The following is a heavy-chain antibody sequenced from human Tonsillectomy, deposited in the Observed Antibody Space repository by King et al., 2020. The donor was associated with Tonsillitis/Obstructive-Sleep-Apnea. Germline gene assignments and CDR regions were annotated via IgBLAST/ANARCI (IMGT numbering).Heavy chain of an antibody. D-gene: IGHD3-22*01. V-gene: IGHV7-4-1*02. J-gene: IGHJ3*02. CDR3: ARDLGYYYDSRGYYYMYAVDI. Sequence: VQLVQSGSELKKPGASVKVSCKASGYTFTKYAMNWVRQAPGQGLEWMGWINTNTGNPTYAQGFTGRFVFSLDTSVSTAYLQISSLKAEDTAVYYCARDLGYYYDSRGYYYMYAVDIWGQGTMVTVSS. CDR2: INTNTGNP. CDR1: GYTFTKYA.